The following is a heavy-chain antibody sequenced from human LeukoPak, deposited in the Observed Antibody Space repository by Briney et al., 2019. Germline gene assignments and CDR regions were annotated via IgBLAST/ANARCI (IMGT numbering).Heavy chain of an antibody. CDR3: AAASQLWLIDQ. D-gene: IGHD3-10*01. V-gene: IGHV4-34*01. CDR2: INHSGST. CDR1: GGSFSGYY. Sequence: SETLSLTCAVYGGSFSGYYWSWIRQPPGKGLGWIGEINHSGSTNYNPSLKNRVTISLDKSKNQFSLKLTSVTAADTAVYYCAAASQLWLIDQWGQGTLVVVSS. J-gene: IGHJ4*02.